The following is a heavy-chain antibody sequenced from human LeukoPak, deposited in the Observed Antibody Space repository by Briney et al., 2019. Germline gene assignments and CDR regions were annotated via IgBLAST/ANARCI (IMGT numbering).Heavy chain of an antibody. J-gene: IGHJ4*02. CDR2: INPNSGGT. V-gene: IGHV1-2*02. CDR1: GYTFTGYY. CDR3: ARGLRGLTPGGNDY. Sequence: GASVKVSCKASGYTFTGYYMHWVRQAPGQGLEWMGWINPNSGGTNYAQKFQGRVTLTRDTSISTAYMELSRLRSDDTAVYYCARGLRGLTPGGNDYWGQGTLVTVSS. D-gene: IGHD4-23*01.